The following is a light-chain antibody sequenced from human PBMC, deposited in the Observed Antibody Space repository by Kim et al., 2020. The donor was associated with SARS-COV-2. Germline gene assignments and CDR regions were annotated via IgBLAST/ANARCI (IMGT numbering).Light chain of an antibody. J-gene: IGLJ1*01. Sequence: GQTVTISCTRSSGSIASNYVQWYQQRPGSAPTTVIYEDNQSPSGVPDRFSGSIDSSSNSASLTISGLKTEDEADYYCQSYDSSNFVFGTGTKVTVL. CDR3: QSYDSSNFV. CDR1: SGSIASNY. V-gene: IGLV6-57*03. CDR2: EDN.